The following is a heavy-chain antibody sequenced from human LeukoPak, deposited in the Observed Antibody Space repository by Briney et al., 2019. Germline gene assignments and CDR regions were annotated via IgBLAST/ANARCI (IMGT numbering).Heavy chain of an antibody. CDR2: IYYSGST. J-gene: IGHJ6*02. CDR1: GGSISSSSYY. V-gene: IGHV4-39*01. D-gene: IGHD3-10*02. Sequence: SETLSLTYTVSGGSISSSSYYWGWIRQPPGNGLEWIGSIYYSGSTYYNPSLKSRVTISVDTSKNQFSLKLSSVTAADTAVYYCARRVVRGVPDVWGQGTTVTVSS. CDR3: ARRVVRGVPDV.